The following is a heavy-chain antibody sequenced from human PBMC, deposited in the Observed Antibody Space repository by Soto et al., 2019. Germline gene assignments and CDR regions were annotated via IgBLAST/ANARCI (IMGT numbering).Heavy chain of an antibody. V-gene: IGHV4-34*01. D-gene: IGHD2-15*01. J-gene: IGHJ6*02. CDR3: ARMLCIGSNCCHTLYYYYYIMDV. Sequence: SETLSLTCAVYGGSFSGYYWSWIRQPPGKGLEWIGEIYHSGSTNSNPSLKSRVNISVDTSENQFSLRLSSVTAADTAVYYCARMLCIGSNCCHTLYYYYYIMDVWGQGTTVTVSS. CDR1: GGSFSGYY. CDR2: IYHSGST.